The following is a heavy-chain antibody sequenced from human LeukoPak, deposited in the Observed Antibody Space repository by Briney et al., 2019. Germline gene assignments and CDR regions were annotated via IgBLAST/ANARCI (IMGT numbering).Heavy chain of an antibody. CDR1: GFTFSSYG. CDR2: ISYDGSNK. J-gene: IGHJ6*02. V-gene: IGHV3-30*18. Sequence: GGSLRLSCAASGFTFSSYGMHWVRQAPGKGLEWVAVISYDGSNKYYADSVKGRFTISRDNSKNTLYLQMNSLRAEDTAVYYCAKDHGSGDYGMDVWGQGTTVTVSS. D-gene: IGHD3-10*01. CDR3: AKDHGSGDYGMDV.